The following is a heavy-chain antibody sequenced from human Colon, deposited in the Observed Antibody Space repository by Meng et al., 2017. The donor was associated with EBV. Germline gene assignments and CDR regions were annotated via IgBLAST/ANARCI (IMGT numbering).Heavy chain of an antibody. Sequence: QAQLQEPGPGLVKPSETLSLTCTVSGDSVATGRYYWSWIRQPPGKGLEWIAYIYYIGGTNYNPSLKSRLTISLDTSKNQFSLSLRSVTAADTAVYYCARVSGRSFDPWGQGTLVTVSS. CDR2: IYYIGGT. D-gene: IGHD3-10*01. J-gene: IGHJ5*02. CDR3: ARVSGRSFDP. V-gene: IGHV4-61*01. CDR1: GDSVATGRYY.